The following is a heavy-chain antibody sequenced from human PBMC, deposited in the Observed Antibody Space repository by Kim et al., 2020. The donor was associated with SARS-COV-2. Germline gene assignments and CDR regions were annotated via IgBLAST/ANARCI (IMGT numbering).Heavy chain of an antibody. D-gene: IGHD2-2*01. J-gene: IGHJ6*03. CDR3: ARLPPVVPARYYYYYYMDV. CDR2: INHSGST. CDR1: GGSFSGYY. V-gene: IGHV4-34*01. Sequence: SETLSLTCAVYGGSFSGYYWSWIRQPPGKGLEWIGEINHSGSTNYNPSLKSRVTISVDTSKNQFSLKLSSVTAADTAVYYCARLPPVVPARYYYYYYMDVWGKGTTVTVSS.